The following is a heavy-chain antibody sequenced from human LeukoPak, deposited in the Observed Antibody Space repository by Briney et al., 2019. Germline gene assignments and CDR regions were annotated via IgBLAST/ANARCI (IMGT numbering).Heavy chain of an antibody. CDR2: INPNSGGT. V-gene: IGHV1-2*02. CDR3: ARAASLLRPLDY. CDR1: GYTFTGYY. J-gene: IGHJ4*02. D-gene: IGHD3-22*01. Sequence: ASVKVSCKASGYTFTGYYMHWVRQAPGQGLEWMGWINPNSGGTNYAQKFQGRVTMTRDTSISTAYMELSSLRSEDTAVYYCARAASLLRPLDYWGQGTLVTVSS.